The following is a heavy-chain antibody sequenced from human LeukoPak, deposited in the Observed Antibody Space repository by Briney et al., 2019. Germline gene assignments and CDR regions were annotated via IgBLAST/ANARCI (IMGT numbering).Heavy chain of an antibody. J-gene: IGHJ6*03. D-gene: IGHD3-22*01. V-gene: IGHV4-34*01. Sequence: SETLSLTCAVYGGSFRGYYWSWIRQPPGKGLEWIGEINHSGSTNYNPSLKSRVTISVDTSKNQFSLKLSSVTAADTAVYYCARVPYSSGYYKTLYYYYYMDVWGKGTTVTVSS. CDR1: GGSFRGYY. CDR2: INHSGST. CDR3: ARVPYSSGYYKTLYYYYYMDV.